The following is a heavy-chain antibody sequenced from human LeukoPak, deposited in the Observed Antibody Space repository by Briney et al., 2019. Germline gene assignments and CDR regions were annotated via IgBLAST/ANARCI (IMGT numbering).Heavy chain of an antibody. J-gene: IGHJ6*02. CDR3: ARGDGGHYYGMDV. CDR1: GFTFSTYE. CDR2: ISVSGGTI. V-gene: IGHV3-48*03. D-gene: IGHD4-23*01. Sequence: GGSLRLSCAASGFTFSTYEMNWVRQAPGKGLEWVSYISVSGGTIKYADSVKGRFTISRDNAENSLYLQLNSLRAEDTAVYYCARGDGGHYYGMDVWGQGTTVTVSS.